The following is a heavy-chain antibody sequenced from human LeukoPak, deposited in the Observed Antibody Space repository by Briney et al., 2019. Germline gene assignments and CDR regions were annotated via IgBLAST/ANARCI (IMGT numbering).Heavy chain of an antibody. CDR3: ARDPSLPYCSGGSCYSHYYYYGMDV. Sequence: GGSLRLSCAASGFTVSSNYMSWVRQAPGKGLEWVSVIYSGGSTYYADSVKGRFTISRDNSKNTLYLQMNSLRAEDTAVYYCARDPSLPYCSGGSCYSHYYYYGMDVWGQGTTVTVSS. D-gene: IGHD2-15*01. J-gene: IGHJ6*02. V-gene: IGHV3-53*01. CDR2: IYSGGST. CDR1: GFTVSSNY.